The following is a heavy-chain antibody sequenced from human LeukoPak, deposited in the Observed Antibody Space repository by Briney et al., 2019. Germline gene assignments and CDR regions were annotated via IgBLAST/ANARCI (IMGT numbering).Heavy chain of an antibody. D-gene: IGHD6-19*01. CDR3: ARAILTVSGTALFYLDF. CDR2: ISSQENYV. CDR1: GFTFSKYT. J-gene: IGHJ4*02. Sequence: GGSLRVSCAASGFTFSKYTMNWVRRAPGKGLEWVASISSQENYVYYADSMKGRFTISRDNANNSLNLQLDGLRAEDTAVYYCARAILTVSGTALFYLDFWGQGTLVTVSP. V-gene: IGHV3-21*01.